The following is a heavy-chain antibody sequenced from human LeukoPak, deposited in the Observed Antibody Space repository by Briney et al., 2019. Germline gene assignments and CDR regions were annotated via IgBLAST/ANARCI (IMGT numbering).Heavy chain of an antibody. CDR2: ISGSGGST. V-gene: IGHV3-23*01. D-gene: IGHD1-1*01. J-gene: IGHJ6*03. CDR1: GFTFSSYA. Sequence: GGSLRLSCAASGFTFSSYAMSWVRQTPGKGLEWVSTISGSGGSTYYADSVKGRFTISRDNSKNTLYLQMNSLRAEDTAVYYCAMRTPDDFYCYMDVWGKGTTVSVSS. CDR3: AMRTPDDFYCYMDV.